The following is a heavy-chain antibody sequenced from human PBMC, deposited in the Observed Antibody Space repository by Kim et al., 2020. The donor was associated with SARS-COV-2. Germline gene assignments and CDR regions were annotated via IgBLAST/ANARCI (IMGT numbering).Heavy chain of an antibody. V-gene: IGHV1-69*13. CDR2: IIPIFGTA. CDR1: GGTFSSYA. CDR3: ARVNKVTGGARHYYYYGMDV. D-gene: IGHD4-4*01. J-gene: IGHJ6*02. Sequence: SVKVSCKASGGTFSSYAISWVRQAPGQGLEWMGGIIPIFGTANYAQKFQGRVTITADESTSTAYMELSSLRSEDTAVYYCARVNKVTGGARHYYYYGMDVWGQGTTVTVSS.